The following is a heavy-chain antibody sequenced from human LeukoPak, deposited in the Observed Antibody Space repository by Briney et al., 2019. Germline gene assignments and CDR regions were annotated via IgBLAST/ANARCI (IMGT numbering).Heavy chain of an antibody. V-gene: IGHV4-39*01. CDR1: GGSISSSSYY. CDR2: IYYSGST. CDR3: ARPVGYSSGWYVYFDY. J-gene: IGHJ4*02. D-gene: IGHD6-19*01. Sequence: SETLSLTCTVSGGSISSSSYYWGWLRQPPGTGLEWIGSIYYSGSTYYNPSLKSRVTISVDTSKNQFSLKLSSVTAADTAVYYCARPVGYSSGWYVYFDYWGQGTLVTVSS.